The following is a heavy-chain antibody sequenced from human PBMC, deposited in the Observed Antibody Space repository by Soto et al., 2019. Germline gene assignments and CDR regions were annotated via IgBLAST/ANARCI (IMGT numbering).Heavy chain of an antibody. Sequence: QVQLVESGGGVVQPGRSLRLSCAASGFTFSSYGMHWVRQAPGKGLEWVAVIWYDGSNKYYADSVKGRFTISRDNSKNTLYLQMNSLRAEDTAVYYCARGLSWGDYTYYGMDVWGQGTTVTVSS. V-gene: IGHV3-33*01. J-gene: IGHJ6*02. CDR2: IWYDGSNK. D-gene: IGHD4-17*01. CDR3: ARGLSWGDYTYYGMDV. CDR1: GFTFSSYG.